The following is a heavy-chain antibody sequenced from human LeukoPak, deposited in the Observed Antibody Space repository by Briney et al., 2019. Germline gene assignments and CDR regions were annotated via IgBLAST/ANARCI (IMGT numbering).Heavy chain of an antibody. Sequence: PGRSLRLSCAASGFTFSSYAMHWVRQAPGKGLEWVAVISYDGSNKYYADSVKGRFTISRDNSKNTLYLQMNSLRAEDTAVYYCARDGAAYYDILTGHYPDDYGGQGTLVTVSS. V-gene: IGHV3-30-3*01. CDR2: ISYDGSNK. CDR3: ARDGAAYYDILTGHYPDDY. D-gene: IGHD3-9*01. CDR1: GFTFSSYA. J-gene: IGHJ4*02.